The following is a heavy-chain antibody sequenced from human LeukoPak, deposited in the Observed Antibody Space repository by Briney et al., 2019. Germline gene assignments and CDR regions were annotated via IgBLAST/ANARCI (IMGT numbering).Heavy chain of an antibody. CDR1: GFTFSSYA. CDR2: ISGSGGST. Sequence: GGSLRLSCAASGFTFSSYAMSWVRQAPGKGLEWVSAISGSGGSTYYADSVKGRFTISRDNSKNTLYLQMNSLRAEDTAVYYCAKGADITMVRGVIKRRYYYYGMDAWGQGTTVTVSS. V-gene: IGHV3-23*01. J-gene: IGHJ6*02. D-gene: IGHD3-10*01. CDR3: AKGADITMVRGVIKRRYYYYGMDA.